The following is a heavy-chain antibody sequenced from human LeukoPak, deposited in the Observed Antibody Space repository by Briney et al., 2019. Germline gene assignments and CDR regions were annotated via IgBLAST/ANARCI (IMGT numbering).Heavy chain of an antibody. V-gene: IGHV3-53*01. Sequence: YPGGSLRLSCAASGFTVSSNYMSWVRQTPGKGLEWVSIIYYDGSTYYADSVKGRFTISRDNSKNTMYLQMNSLRAEDTAVYYCARAYSGSGIAAAGVLDYWGQGTLVTASS. CDR3: ARAYSGSGIAAAGVLDY. J-gene: IGHJ4*02. CDR1: GFTVSSNY. CDR2: IYYDGST. D-gene: IGHD6-13*01.